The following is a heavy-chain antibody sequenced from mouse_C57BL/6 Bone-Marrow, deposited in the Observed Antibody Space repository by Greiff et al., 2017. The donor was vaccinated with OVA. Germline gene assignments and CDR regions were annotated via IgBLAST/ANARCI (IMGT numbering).Heavy chain of an antibody. CDR2: IDPSDSYT. V-gene: IGHV1-59*01. CDR1: GYTFTSYW. Sequence: QVQLQQPGAELVRPGTSVKLSCKASGYTFTSYWMHWVKQRPGQGLEWIGVIDPSDSYTNYNQKFKGKATLTVDTSSSTAYMQLSSLTSEDSAVYYCANYEGTWGKGTTLTVSS. J-gene: IGHJ2*01. D-gene: IGHD2-4*01. CDR3: ANYEGT.